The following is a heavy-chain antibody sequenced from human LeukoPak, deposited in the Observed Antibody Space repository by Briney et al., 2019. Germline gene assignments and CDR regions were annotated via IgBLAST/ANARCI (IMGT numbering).Heavy chain of an antibody. CDR3: ASIAGVVKDY. Sequence: PGGSLRLSCAASGFPVSSNYMSWVRQAPGKGLEWVSVIYSGGSTYYADSVKGRFTISRDNSKNTLYLQMNSLRAEDTAVYYCASIAGVVKDYWGQGTLVTVSS. CDR1: GFPVSSNY. J-gene: IGHJ4*02. V-gene: IGHV3-53*01. D-gene: IGHD3-3*01. CDR2: IYSGGST.